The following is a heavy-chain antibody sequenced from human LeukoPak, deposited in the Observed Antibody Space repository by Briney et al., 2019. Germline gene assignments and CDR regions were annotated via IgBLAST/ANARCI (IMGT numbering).Heavy chain of an antibody. V-gene: IGHV1-2*02. CDR3: ARAGYCSSTSCYRLAY. Sequence: ASVKVSCKASGYTFTSYGISWVRQAPGQGLEWMGWTNPNSGGTNYAQKFQGRVTMTRDTSISTAYMELSRLRSDDTAVYYCARAGYCSSTSCYRLAYWGQGTLVTVSS. J-gene: IGHJ4*02. D-gene: IGHD2-2*02. CDR2: TNPNSGGT. CDR1: GYTFTSYG.